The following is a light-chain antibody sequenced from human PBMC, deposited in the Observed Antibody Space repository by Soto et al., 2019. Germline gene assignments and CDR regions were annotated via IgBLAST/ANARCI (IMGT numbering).Light chain of an antibody. V-gene: IGKV3-15*01. Sequence: ETVLTQSPGTLSLSPGERATLSCRAGQSVSNTFLAWYQQKPGQAPRLLIHGASTRAPGFPARFSGSGSGTDFTLTISSLQSEDFAVYYCQQYNNWPWTFGQGTKVDIK. CDR1: QSVSNT. CDR3: QQYNNWPWT. J-gene: IGKJ1*01. CDR2: GAS.